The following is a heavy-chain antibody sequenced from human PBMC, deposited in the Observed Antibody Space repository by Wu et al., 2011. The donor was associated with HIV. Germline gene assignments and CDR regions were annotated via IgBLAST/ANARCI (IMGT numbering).Heavy chain of an antibody. CDR3: ARPYCSGGSCYGLFDY. D-gene: IGHD2-15*01. J-gene: IGHJ4*02. CDR2: IIPIFGTA. Sequence: QVQLVQSGAEVKKPGSSVKVSCKASGGTFSSYAISWVRQAPGQGLEWMGGIIPIFGTANYAQKFQGRVTITADKSTSTAYMELSSLRSEDTAVYYCARPYCSGGSCYGLFDYVGPGNPGHRLL. V-gene: IGHV1-69*06. CDR1: GGTFSSYA.